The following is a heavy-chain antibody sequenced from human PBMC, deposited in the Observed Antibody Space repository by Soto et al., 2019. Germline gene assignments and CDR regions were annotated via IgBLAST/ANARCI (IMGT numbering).Heavy chain of an antibody. J-gene: IGHJ4*02. V-gene: IGHV3-30*19. D-gene: IGHD3-16*01. CDR1: GFRFKSFV. Sequence: QVQLVESGGGVVQPGTSLRLSCAASGFRFKSFVMHWVRQAPGKGLEWVAFTSYDGNNKDYGDSVKGRFTVSRDNSPNKLHLQMDFLRPEDTALYYCARWGTTGGFDLWGQGTLVSVSS. CDR2: TSYDGNNK. CDR3: ARWGTTGGFDL.